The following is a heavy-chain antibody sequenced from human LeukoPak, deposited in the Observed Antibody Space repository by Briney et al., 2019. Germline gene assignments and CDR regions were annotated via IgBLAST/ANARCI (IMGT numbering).Heavy chain of an antibody. Sequence: PGGSLRLSCAASGFTFSSYAMSWVRQAPGKGLEWVSAISGSGGSRYYADSVKGRFTISRDNSKNTLYLQMNSLRAEDTAVYYCAKDLESPPNAFDIWGQGTMVTVSS. CDR2: ISGSGGSR. J-gene: IGHJ3*02. CDR3: AKDLESPPNAFDI. V-gene: IGHV3-23*01. CDR1: GFTFSSYA.